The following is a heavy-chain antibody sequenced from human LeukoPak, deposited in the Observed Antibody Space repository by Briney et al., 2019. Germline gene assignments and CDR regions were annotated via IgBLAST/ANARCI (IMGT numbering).Heavy chain of an antibody. V-gene: IGHV3-30*02. Sequence: GGSLRLSCGPSGFTFSSSSMPWVRQGPGKGLEWVAYIAHHGNNKYYADSVKGRFTISRDNSKGSLYLQMNSLRADDTAVYYCAKDGSWSCTDWGQGTLVRVSS. CDR2: IAHHGNNK. D-gene: IGHD2-8*02. CDR1: GFTFSSSS. J-gene: IGHJ4*02. CDR3: AKDGSWSCTD.